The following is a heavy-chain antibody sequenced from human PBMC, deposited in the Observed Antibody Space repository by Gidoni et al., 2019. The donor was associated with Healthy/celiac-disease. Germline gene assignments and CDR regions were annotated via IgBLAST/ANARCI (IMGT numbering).Heavy chain of an antibody. CDR3: ARVPYGSGSPSHYFDY. D-gene: IGHD3-10*01. Sequence: QVKLQESGPGLVKPSQTLSLTCTVSGGSISSGDYYWSWIRQPPGKGLEWIGYIYYSGSTYYNPSLNSRVTISVDTSKNQFSLKLSSVTAADTAVYYCARVPYGSGSPSHYFDYWGQGTLVTVSS. CDR2: IYYSGST. CDR1: GGSISSGDYY. J-gene: IGHJ4*02. V-gene: IGHV4-30-4*01.